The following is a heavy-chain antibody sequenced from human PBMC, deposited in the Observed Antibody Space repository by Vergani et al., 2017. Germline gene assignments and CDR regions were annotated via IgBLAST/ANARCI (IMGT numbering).Heavy chain of an antibody. CDR2: IKQDGSEK. J-gene: IGHJ4*02. CDR1: GFTFSSDW. V-gene: IGHV3-7*03. CDR3: ASLYSSGWPVLDY. Sequence: EVQLVESGGGLVQPGGSLRLSCAASGFTFSSDWMSWVRQAPGKGLEWVANIKQDGSEKYYVDSVKGRFTISRDNAKNSLYLQMNSLRAEDPAVYYCASLYSSGWPVLDYWGQGTLVTVSS. D-gene: IGHD6-19*01.